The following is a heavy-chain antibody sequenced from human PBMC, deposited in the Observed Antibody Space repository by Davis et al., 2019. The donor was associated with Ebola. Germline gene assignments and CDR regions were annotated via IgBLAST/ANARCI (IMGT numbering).Heavy chain of an antibody. CDR1: GYTFTSYY. CDR3: ARVVAYTRYFDL. V-gene: IGHV1-46*03. Sequence: AASVPVSCKASGYTFTSYYLHWVRPAPGQGLEWMGIINPSGGSTSYAPKFQDRVTMTRDTSTSTVYMELSSLRSEDTAVYYGARVVAYTRYFDLWGRGTLVTVSS. D-gene: IGHD4-11*01. J-gene: IGHJ2*01. CDR2: INPSGGST.